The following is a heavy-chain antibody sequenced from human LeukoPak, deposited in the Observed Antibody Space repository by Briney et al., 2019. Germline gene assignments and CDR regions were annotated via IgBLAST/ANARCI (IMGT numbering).Heavy chain of an antibody. CDR2: IYYSGST. V-gene: IGHV4-39*07. D-gene: IGHD2-15*01. Sequence: SGALSVTSTVSVGSISSSSCYCGWVRQPPGGGRGWLGRIYYSGSTYYNPSLKSRVTISVDTPKNQFSLKLSSVTAADTAVYYCASDIVVVVAATNYFDYWGQGTLVTVSS. J-gene: IGHJ4*02. CDR1: VGSISSSSCY. CDR3: ASDIVVVVAATNYFDY.